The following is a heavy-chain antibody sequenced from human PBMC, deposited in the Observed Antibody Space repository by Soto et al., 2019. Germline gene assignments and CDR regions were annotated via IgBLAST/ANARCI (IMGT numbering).Heavy chain of an antibody. Sequence: KTSETLSLTCAVSGASITSSGWWTWVRQPPGKGLEWIGQISHTGSTNYNPSLMSRVTISADKSKNQFSLKLSSVTAADTAVYYCARSQGVVPTHAFDPWGQGTLVTVSS. D-gene: IGHD2-15*01. CDR2: ISHTGST. J-gene: IGHJ5*02. V-gene: IGHV4-4*02. CDR3: ARSQGVVPTHAFDP. CDR1: GASITSSGW.